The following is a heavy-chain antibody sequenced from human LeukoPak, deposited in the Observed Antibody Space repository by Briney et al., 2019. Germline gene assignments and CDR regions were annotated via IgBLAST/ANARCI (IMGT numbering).Heavy chain of an antibody. J-gene: IGHJ4*02. CDR3: ASSLRYFDPYFDY. CDR1: GLTFGDYA. CDR2: IRSIAYGGTT. Sequence: GGSLRLSCTVSGLTFGDYAMSWVRQAPEKGLEWVGFIRSIAYGGTTDYAASVKDRFTISRDDSKSIAYLQMNSLKSEDTAVYYCASSLRYFDPYFDYWGQGILVAVSS. V-gene: IGHV3-49*04. D-gene: IGHD3-9*01.